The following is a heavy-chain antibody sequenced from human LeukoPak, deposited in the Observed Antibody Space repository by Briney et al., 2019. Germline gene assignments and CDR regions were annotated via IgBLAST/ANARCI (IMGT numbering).Heavy chain of an antibody. CDR1: GFTFSTYW. D-gene: IGHD6-13*01. J-gene: IGHJ5*02. CDR3: AHPTEYSSSWYGNWFDP. V-gene: IGHV3-74*01. CDR2: INSAGSST. Sequence: GGSLRLSCAASGFTFSTYWMHWVRQAPGKGLVWVSRINSAGSSTSYADSVKGRFTISRDNSKNTLYLQMNSLRAEDTAVYYCAHPTEYSSSWYGNWFDPWGQGTLVTVSS.